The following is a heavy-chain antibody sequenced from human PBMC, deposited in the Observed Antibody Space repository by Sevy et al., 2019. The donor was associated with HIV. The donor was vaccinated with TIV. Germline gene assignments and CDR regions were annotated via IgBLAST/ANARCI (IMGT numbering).Heavy chain of an antibody. J-gene: IGHJ4*02. CDR1: GLNFDDYG. D-gene: IGHD2-21*02. Sequence: GGSLRLSCAASGLNFDDYGMSWVRQAPGKGLEWVSAITWNGVGTSYADSVKGRFTISRDNAKNSLYVQMNRLRAEDTALYYCARERSCGGDCYYFDYWGQGTLVTVSS. CDR2: ITWNGVGT. CDR3: ARERSCGGDCYYFDY. V-gene: IGHV3-20*04.